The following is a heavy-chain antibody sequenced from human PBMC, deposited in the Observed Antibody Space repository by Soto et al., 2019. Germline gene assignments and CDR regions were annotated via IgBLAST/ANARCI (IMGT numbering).Heavy chain of an antibody. V-gene: IGHV1-18*01. D-gene: IGHD3-10*01. CDR2: ISTYNGDT. CDR1: GYTFNNYG. CDR3: ARGGFGGGVDY. J-gene: IGHJ4*02. Sequence: QVQLVQSGAEVKKPGASVKVSCKASGYTFNNYGISWVRQAPGQGLEWMEWISTYNGDTNYAQKLQGSVTMTTDTSTTTAYMELRSLTSDDTAVYYCARGGFGGGVDYWGQGTLVTVSS.